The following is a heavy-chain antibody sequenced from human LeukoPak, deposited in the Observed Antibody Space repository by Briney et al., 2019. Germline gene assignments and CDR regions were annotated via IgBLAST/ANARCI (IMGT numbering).Heavy chain of an antibody. J-gene: IGHJ4*02. CDR1: GYTFTGYY. CDR3: ARAYYDILTGYSIDY. V-gene: IGHV1-2*02. CDR2: INPNSGGT. D-gene: IGHD3-9*01. Sequence: ASVKVSCKASGYTFTGYYMHWVRQAPGQGLEWMGWINPNSGGTNYAQKFQGRVTMTRDTSISTAYMELSRLRSDDTAVYYCARAYYDILTGYSIDYWGQGTLVTVSS.